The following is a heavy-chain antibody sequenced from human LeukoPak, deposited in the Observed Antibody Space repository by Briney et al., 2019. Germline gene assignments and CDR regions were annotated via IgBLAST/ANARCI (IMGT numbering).Heavy chain of an antibody. J-gene: IGHJ4*02. CDR3: ASHKSGWQQTYFDF. D-gene: IGHD6-25*01. V-gene: IGHV1-46*01. CDR2: INPSGSGT. Sequence: ASVTVSCKASGYTFINYYLHWVRQAPGQGLEWMAKINPSGSGTSYVQKFQGRVSVTRDTSTGTVYMELSSLTSEDTAVYYCASHKSGWQQTYFDFWGQGILVTVSS. CDR1: GYTFINYY.